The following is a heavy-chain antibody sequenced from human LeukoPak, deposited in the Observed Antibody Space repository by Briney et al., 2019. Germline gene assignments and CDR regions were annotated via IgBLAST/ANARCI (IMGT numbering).Heavy chain of an antibody. CDR2: IYYSGST. Sequence: SETLSLTCTVSGGSISSSSYYWGWIRQPPGKGLEWIGSIYYSGSTYYNPSLKSRVTISVDTSKNQFSLKLSSVTAADTAVYYCARGAKLSDLDYWGQGTPVTVSS. J-gene: IGHJ4*02. CDR1: GGSISSSSYY. V-gene: IGHV4-39*07. D-gene: IGHD1-1*01. CDR3: ARGAKLSDLDY.